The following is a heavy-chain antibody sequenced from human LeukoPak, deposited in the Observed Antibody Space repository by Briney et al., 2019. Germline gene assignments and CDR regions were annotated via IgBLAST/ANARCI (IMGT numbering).Heavy chain of an antibody. J-gene: IGHJ4*02. CDR3: ARRNSEYYYDSSGYYGY. CDR1: GGSFSGYY. Sequence: PSETLSLTCAVYGGSFSGYYWSWIRQPRGRGREWIGEINYCGSTNYNPSLKSRVTISVDTSKNQFSLKLSSVTAADTAVYYCARRNSEYYYDSSGYYGYWGQGTLVTVSS. D-gene: IGHD3-22*01. V-gene: IGHV4-34*01. CDR2: INYCGST.